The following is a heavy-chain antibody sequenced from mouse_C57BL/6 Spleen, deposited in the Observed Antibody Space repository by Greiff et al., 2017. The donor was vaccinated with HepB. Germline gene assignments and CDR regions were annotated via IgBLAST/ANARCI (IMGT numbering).Heavy chain of an antibody. CDR3: ARRKDLGDGYYVWYFDV. Sequence: QVQLKQSGAELVRPGASVKLSCKASGYTFTDYYINWVKQRPGQGLEWIARIYPGSGNTYYNEKFKGKATLTAEKSSSTAYMQLSSLTSEDSAVYFCARRKDLGDGYYVWYFDVWGTGTTVTVSS. J-gene: IGHJ1*03. V-gene: IGHV1-76*01. CDR1: GYTFTDYY. CDR2: IYPGSGNT. D-gene: IGHD2-3*01.